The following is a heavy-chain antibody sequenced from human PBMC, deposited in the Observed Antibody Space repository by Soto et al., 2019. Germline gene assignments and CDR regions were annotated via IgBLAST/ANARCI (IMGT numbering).Heavy chain of an antibody. CDR2: FDPEDGET. Sequence: QVQLVQSGAEVKKPGASVKVSCKVSGYTLTELSMHWVRQAPGKGLEWMGGFDPEDGETIYAQKFQGRVTMTEDTSTDTAYMELSSLRSEDTAVYYCATGGKQVISGWSSYYYYGMDVWGQGTTVTVSS. CDR3: ATGGKQVISGWSSYYYYGMDV. D-gene: IGHD6-19*01. J-gene: IGHJ6*02. CDR1: GYTLTELS. V-gene: IGHV1-24*01.